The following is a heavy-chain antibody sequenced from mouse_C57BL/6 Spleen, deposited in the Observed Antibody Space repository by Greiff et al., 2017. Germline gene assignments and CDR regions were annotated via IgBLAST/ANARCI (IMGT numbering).Heavy chain of an antibody. CDR1: GYTFTDYN. Sequence: VQLKESGPELVKPGASVKMSCKASGYTFTDYNMHWVKQSHGKSLEWIGYINPNNGGTSYNQKFKGKATLTVNKSSSTAYMELRSLTSEDSAVYYCARGKDSWFAYWGQGTLVTVSA. CDR2: INPNNGGT. J-gene: IGHJ3*01. V-gene: IGHV1-22*01. CDR3: ARGKDSWFAY.